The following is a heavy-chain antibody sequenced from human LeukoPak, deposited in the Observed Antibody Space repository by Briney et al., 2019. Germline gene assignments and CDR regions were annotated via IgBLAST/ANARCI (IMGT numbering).Heavy chain of an antibody. Sequence: GGSLRLSCTASGFTFSNYWMSWVRQAPGKGLEWVSCISSSSSYIYYTDSVKGRFTISRDNAKNSLTLQMNSLRAEDTAVYYCARDLKYYDSSGFDYWGQGTLVTVSS. CDR3: ARDLKYYDSSGFDY. CDR2: ISSSSSYI. V-gene: IGHV3-21*01. J-gene: IGHJ4*02. D-gene: IGHD3-22*01. CDR1: GFTFSNYW.